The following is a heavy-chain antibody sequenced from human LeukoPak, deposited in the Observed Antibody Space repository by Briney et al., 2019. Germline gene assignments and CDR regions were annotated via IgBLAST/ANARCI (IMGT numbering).Heavy chain of an antibody. Sequence: PSETLSLTCTVSGVSISSYYWSWIRQPPGKGLEWIGYLYYSGSTNYNPSLKSRVTLSVDTSKNQFSLKLISVTAADTAVYYCARGQGATVPQVGKNWFDPWGQGTRVIVSS. V-gene: IGHV4-59*12. CDR2: LYYSGST. CDR3: ARGQGATVPQVGKNWFDP. D-gene: IGHD1-26*01. CDR1: GVSISSYY. J-gene: IGHJ5*02.